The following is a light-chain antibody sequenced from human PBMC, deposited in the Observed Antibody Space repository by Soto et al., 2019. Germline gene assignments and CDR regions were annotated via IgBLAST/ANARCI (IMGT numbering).Light chain of an antibody. Sequence: DIELTQSPSSLSSSLGDRATITCRASQGISSYLAWYQQKPGKPPKLLIYAASNLHIGVPSRFSGSGSGTDFTLTISSLQPEDVASYYCQQYNSGPLTFGGGTKVDI. V-gene: IGKV1-9*01. J-gene: IGKJ4*01. CDR2: AAS. CDR1: QGISSY. CDR3: QQYNSGPLT.